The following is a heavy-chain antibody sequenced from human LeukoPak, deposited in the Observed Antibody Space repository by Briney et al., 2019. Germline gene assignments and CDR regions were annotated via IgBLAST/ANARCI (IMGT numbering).Heavy chain of an antibody. J-gene: IGHJ4*02. CDR3: ATVHYDYVWGSYRSRYYFDY. CDR2: FDPADGET. D-gene: IGHD3-16*02. Sequence: ASVKVSCKVSGYTLTELSMHWVRQAPGKGLEWMGGFDPADGETIYAQKFQGRVTMTEDTSTDTAYMELSSLRSEDTAVYYCATVHYDYVWGSYRSRYYFDYWGQGTLVTVSS. CDR1: GYTLTELS. V-gene: IGHV1-24*01.